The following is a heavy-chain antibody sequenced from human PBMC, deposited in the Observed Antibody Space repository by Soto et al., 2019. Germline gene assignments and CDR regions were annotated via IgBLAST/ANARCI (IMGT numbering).Heavy chain of an antibody. V-gene: IGHV4-39*01. Sequence: PSETLSLTCTVSGGSISSSSYYWGWIRQPPGKGLEWIGSICYSGSTYYNPSLKSRVTISVDTSKNQFSLKLSSVTAADTAVYYCATTYSGSLNWFDPWGQGTLVTVSS. CDR2: ICYSGST. CDR3: ATTYSGSLNWFDP. J-gene: IGHJ5*02. D-gene: IGHD1-26*01. CDR1: GGSISSSSYY.